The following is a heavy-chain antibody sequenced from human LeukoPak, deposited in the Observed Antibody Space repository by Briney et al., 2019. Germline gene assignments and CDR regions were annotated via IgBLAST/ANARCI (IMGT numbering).Heavy chain of an antibody. Sequence: SETLSLTCTVSGGSISSSSYYWGWIRQPPGKGLEWIGSIYYSGSTYYNPSLKSRVTISVDTSKNQFSLKLSSVTAADTAVYYCARVGYSSGWYGGGYWGQGTLVTVSS. CDR3: ARVGYSSGWYGGGY. J-gene: IGHJ4*02. D-gene: IGHD6-19*01. CDR2: IYYSGST. V-gene: IGHV4-39*07. CDR1: GGSISSSSYY.